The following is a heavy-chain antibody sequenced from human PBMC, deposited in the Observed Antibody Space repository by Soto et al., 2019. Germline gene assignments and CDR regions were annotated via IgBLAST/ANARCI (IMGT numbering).Heavy chain of an antibody. Sequence: QVQLVESRGGVVQPGTSLRLSCATSGFTFSTYGMHWVRQAPGKGLEWVAVISYGGDNKYYADSVKGRFTISRDNSKDTLFLQMNSLTPEDTAMYYCAKDLDYIYRAWGQGTLVTVSS. CDR1: GFTFSTYG. CDR3: AKDLDYIYRA. V-gene: IGHV3-30*18. J-gene: IGHJ5*02. D-gene: IGHD4-4*01. CDR2: ISYGGDNK.